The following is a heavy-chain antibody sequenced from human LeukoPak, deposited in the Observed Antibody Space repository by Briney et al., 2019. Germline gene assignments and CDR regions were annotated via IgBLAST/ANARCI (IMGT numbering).Heavy chain of an antibody. V-gene: IGHV1-46*01. J-gene: IGHJ3*02. CDR3: ARDWASQPLGATTGFDI. CDR2: INPSGGST. Sequence: ASVKVSCKASGYTFTSYYMHWVRQAPGQGLEWMRIINPSGGSTSYAQKFQGRVTMTRDTSTSTVYMELSSLRSEDTAVYYCARDWASQPLGATTGFDIWGQGTMVTVSS. CDR1: GYTFTSYY. D-gene: IGHD1-26*01.